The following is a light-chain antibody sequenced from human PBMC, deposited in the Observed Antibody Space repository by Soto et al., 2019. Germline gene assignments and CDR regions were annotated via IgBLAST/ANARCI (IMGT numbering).Light chain of an antibody. CDR1: QSVSSY. CDR3: QQRSNWPPYT. V-gene: IGKV3-11*01. Sequence: EIVLTQSPATLSLSPGERATLSCRASQSVSSYLAWYQQKPGQAPRLLIYDASNRATGIPARFSGSGSGTVFTPTISSLEPEDFAVYYCQQRSNWPPYTFAQGTKLEIK. J-gene: IGKJ2*01. CDR2: DAS.